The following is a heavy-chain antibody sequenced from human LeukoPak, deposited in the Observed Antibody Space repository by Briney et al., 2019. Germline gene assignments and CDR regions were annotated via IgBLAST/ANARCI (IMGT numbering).Heavy chain of an antibody. J-gene: IGHJ4*02. CDR2: IYTSGST. D-gene: IGHD6-6*01. CDR1: GGSISSYY. Sequence: SETLSLTCTVSGGSISSYYWSWIRQPPGKGLEWIGYIYTSGSTNYNPSLKSRVTISVDTSKNQFSLELSSVTAADTAVYYCARSYSSSSYFDYWGQGTLVTVSS. V-gene: IGHV4-4*09. CDR3: ARSYSSSSYFDY.